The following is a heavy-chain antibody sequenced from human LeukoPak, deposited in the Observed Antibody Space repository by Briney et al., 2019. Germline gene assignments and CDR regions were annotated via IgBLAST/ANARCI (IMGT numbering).Heavy chain of an antibody. CDR1: GFTLSTYA. D-gene: IGHD3-22*01. CDR3: ARDPGSGYYNFDY. CDR2: TSSSDAGT. J-gene: IGHJ4*02. Sequence: GGSLRLSCVASGFTLSTYAMSWVRQTPGKGLEWVAATSSSDAGTYHADSVKGRFTISRDNSKNTLYLQMNSLRTEDTAVYYCARDPGSGYYNFDYWGQGTLVTVSS. V-gene: IGHV3-23*01.